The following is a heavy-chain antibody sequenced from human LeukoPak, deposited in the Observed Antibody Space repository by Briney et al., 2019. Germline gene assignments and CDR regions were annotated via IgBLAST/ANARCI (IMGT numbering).Heavy chain of an antibody. Sequence: PGGSLRLSCAASGFTSSSYAMNWVRQALGKGLEWVSSISGSGGSTYYADSVKGRFTISRDNSKNTLYLQMNSLRAEDTAVYYCAKGMATIYNYFDYWGQGTLVTVSS. D-gene: IGHD5-24*01. CDR2: ISGSGGST. CDR3: AKGMATIYNYFDY. V-gene: IGHV3-23*01. J-gene: IGHJ4*02. CDR1: GFTSSSYA.